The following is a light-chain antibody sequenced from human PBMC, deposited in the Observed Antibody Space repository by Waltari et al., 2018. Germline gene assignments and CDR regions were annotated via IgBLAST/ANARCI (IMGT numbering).Light chain of an antibody. CDR2: GAS. J-gene: IGKJ1*01. CDR3: QKYVSLPAT. CDR1: QRVSRY. Sequence: EIVLTQSPGTLSLSPGERATLSCRASQRVSRYLAWYQQKPGQAPRLLIYGASTRATGIPDRFSGSGSGTDFSLTISRLEPEDFAVYYCQKYVSLPATFGQGTKVEIK. V-gene: IGKV3-20*01.